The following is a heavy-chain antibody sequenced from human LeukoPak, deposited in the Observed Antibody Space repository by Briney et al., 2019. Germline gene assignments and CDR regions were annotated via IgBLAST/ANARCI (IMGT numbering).Heavy chain of an antibody. Sequence: PSETLSLTCTVSGGSISSSSYSWGWIRQAPGKGLEWIGSICCSGSSYYNPSLKSRVTISVDTSKNQFSLKMSSVTAADTAVYYCAKSGYSYGYPPDWFDPWGQGTLVTVSS. D-gene: IGHD5-18*01. CDR3: AKSGYSYGYPPDWFDP. J-gene: IGHJ5*02. CDR1: GGSISSSSYS. CDR2: ICCSGSS. V-gene: IGHV4-39*07.